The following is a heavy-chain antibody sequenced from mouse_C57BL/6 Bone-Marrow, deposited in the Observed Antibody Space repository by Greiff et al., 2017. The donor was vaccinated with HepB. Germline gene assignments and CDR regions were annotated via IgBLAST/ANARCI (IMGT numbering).Heavy chain of an antibody. D-gene: IGHD1-1*01. CDR1: GYAFSSSW. Sequence: QVQLQQSGPELVKPGASVKISCKASGYAFSSSWMNWVKQRPGKGLEWIGRIYPGDGDTNYNGKFKGKATLTADKSSSTAYMQLSSLTSEDSAVYVCARGALTTVVATDAMDYWGQGTSVTVSS. CDR3: ARGALTTVVATDAMDY. CDR2: IYPGDGDT. V-gene: IGHV1-82*01. J-gene: IGHJ4*01.